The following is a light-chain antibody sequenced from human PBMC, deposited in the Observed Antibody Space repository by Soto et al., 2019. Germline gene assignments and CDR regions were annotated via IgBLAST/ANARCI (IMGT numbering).Light chain of an antibody. CDR1: QRVSSH. Sequence: ETAMAQDPVTLSLSPLETATLSCRASQRVSSHLAWYQQKPGQAPRLLIYAASTRATGIPVRFSGSGSETEFTLTIRSLQSEDSALYYCHQYNNWPWTFGQGTKVDIK. CDR3: HQYNNWPWT. J-gene: IGKJ1*01. V-gene: IGKV3-15*01. CDR2: AAS.